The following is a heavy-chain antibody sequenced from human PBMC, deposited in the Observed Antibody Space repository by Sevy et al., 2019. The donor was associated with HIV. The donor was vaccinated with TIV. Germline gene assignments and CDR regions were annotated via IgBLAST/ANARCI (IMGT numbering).Heavy chain of an antibody. CDR1: GFTFNSYW. CDR2: IKQDGSEK. Sequence: GGSLRLSCAASGFTFNSYWMSWVRQAPGKGLEWVANIKQDGSEKYYVDSVKGRFTISRDNSQNSLFLQMNTLRAEDTAVYYCARERSPYDTYYYYYGMDVWGQGTTVTVSS. CDR3: ARERSPYDTYYYYYGMDV. J-gene: IGHJ6*02. D-gene: IGHD5-12*01. V-gene: IGHV3-7*01.